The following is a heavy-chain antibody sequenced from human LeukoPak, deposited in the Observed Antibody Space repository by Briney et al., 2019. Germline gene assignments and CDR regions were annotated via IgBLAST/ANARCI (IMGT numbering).Heavy chain of an antibody. J-gene: IGHJ3*02. CDR1: GGSISSRSYS. CDR2: IYYSGST. D-gene: IGHD2-2*01. CDR3: ARPNYCSSTSCYHAFDI. V-gene: IGHV4-39*01. Sequence: SETLSLTCTVSGGSISSRSYSWGWIRQPPGKGLECIGSIYYSGSTYYNPSLKSRVTISVDTSKNQFSLKLSSVTAADTAVYYCARPNYCSSTSCYHAFDIWGQGTMVTVSS.